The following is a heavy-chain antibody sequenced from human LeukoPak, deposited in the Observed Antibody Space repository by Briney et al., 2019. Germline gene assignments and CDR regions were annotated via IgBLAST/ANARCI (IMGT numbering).Heavy chain of an antibody. V-gene: IGHV3-23*01. J-gene: IGHJ3*02. CDR2: ISGSGGST. D-gene: IGHD6-13*01. CDR1: GFTFSSYA. Sequence: GGSLRLSCAASGFTFSSYAMSWVRQAPGKGLEWVSAISGSGGSTYYADSVKGRFTISRDNAKNSLYLQMNSLRAEDMALYYCASAAPGVNAFDIWGQGTMVTVSS. CDR3: ASAAPGVNAFDI.